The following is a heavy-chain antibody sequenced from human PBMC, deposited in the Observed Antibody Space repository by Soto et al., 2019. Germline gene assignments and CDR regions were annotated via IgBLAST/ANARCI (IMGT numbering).Heavy chain of an antibody. Sequence: GGSLRLSCAASGFNFSSYAMSWVRQAPGEGLEWVSAISGSGGSTYYADSVKGRFTISRDNSKNPLYLQMNSLRAEDTAVYYCAKFQLAAAGIWGQGTLVTVSS. D-gene: IGHD6-13*01. J-gene: IGHJ4*02. CDR1: GFNFSSYA. V-gene: IGHV3-23*01. CDR2: ISGSGGST. CDR3: AKFQLAAAGI.